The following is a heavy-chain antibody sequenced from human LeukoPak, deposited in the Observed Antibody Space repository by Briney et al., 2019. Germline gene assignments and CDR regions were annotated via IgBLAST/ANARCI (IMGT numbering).Heavy chain of an antibody. CDR2: INAGNGNT. Sequence: ASVKVSCKASGYDFTSYAMHWVRQAPGQRLEWMGWINAGNGNTKYSQKFQDRVTVTRDTSTSTAYMELSSLRSEDTAVYYCARDQDCSSTTCRAYCGGDCYSYFQHWGQGTLVTVSS. CDR1: GYDFTSYA. J-gene: IGHJ1*01. CDR3: ARDQDCSSTTCRAYCGGDCYSYFQH. V-gene: IGHV1-3*01. D-gene: IGHD2-21*02.